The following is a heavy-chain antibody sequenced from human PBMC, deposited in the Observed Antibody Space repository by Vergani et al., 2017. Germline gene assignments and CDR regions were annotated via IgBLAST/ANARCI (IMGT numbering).Heavy chain of an antibody. CDR3: AISRHDMYSSGWYVFDY. D-gene: IGHD6-19*01. CDR2: ISVSGGST. Sequence: EVQLLESGGGLVQPGGSLRLSCAASGFTFSSYAMSWVRQAPGKGLEWVSAISVSGGSTYYADSVKGEFTIARVNSKHMLYLQINSLRAKDTAVYYCAISRHDMYSSGWYVFDYWGQGTLVTVAS. CDR1: GFTFSSYA. J-gene: IGHJ4*02. V-gene: IGHV3-23*01.